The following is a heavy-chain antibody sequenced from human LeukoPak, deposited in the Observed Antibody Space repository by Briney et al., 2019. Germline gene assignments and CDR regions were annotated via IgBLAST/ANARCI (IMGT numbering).Heavy chain of an antibody. CDR2: INGGGGST. Sequence: AGGSLRLSCAASGFTFSNYVMSWVRQVPEKGPEWVSGINGGGGSTFYAESVTGRFTISRDNSKNTLFLQMNTLRAEDTAVYYCVKDGRRSPPCWGQGTLVTVSS. J-gene: IGHJ4*02. V-gene: IGHV3-23*01. CDR1: GFTFSNYV. CDR3: VKDGRRSPPC. D-gene: IGHD2-15*01.